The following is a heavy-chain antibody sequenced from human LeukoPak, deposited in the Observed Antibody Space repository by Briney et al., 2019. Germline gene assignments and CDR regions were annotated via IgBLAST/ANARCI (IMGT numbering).Heavy chain of an antibody. V-gene: IGHV4-34*01. D-gene: IGHD6-13*01. CDR2: INHSGST. CDR1: GGSFRGYY. J-gene: IGHJ5*02. Sequence: PSETLSLTCAVYGGSFRGYYWSWIRQPPGKGLEWIGEINHSGSTNYNPSLKSRVTISVDTSKNQFSLKLSSVTAADAAVYYCARGRLGGSSSWYFSWIDPWGQGTLVTVSS. CDR3: ARGRLGGSSSWYFSWIDP.